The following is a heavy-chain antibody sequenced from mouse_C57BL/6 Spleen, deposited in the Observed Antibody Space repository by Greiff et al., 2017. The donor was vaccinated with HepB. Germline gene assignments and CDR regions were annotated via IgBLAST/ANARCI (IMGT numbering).Heavy chain of an antibody. CDR3: ARLYDRGYYFDY. J-gene: IGHJ2*01. V-gene: IGHV8-8*01. CDR1: GFSLSTFGMG. CDR2: IWWDDDK. D-gene: IGHD2-3*01. Sequence: QVQLQQSGPGILQPSQTLSLTCSFSGFSLSTFGMGVGWIRQPSGKGLEWLAHIWWDDDKYYNPALKSRLTISKDTSKNQVFLKIANVDTADTATYYCARLYDRGYYFDYWGQGTTLTVSS.